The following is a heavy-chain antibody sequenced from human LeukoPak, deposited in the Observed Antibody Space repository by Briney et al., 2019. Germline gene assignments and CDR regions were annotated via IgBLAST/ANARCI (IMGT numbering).Heavy chain of an antibody. CDR3: ARRPYYYDSSGQVDY. D-gene: IGHD3-22*01. V-gene: IGHV3-11*01. Sequence: GGSLRLSCAPSGFTFSDYYMSWLPQAPGKGLEWVSYISGSGSIIYYADSVKGRFTISRDNAKNSLYLQMNSLRAEDKAVYYCARRPYYYDSSGQVDYWGQGTLVTVSS. J-gene: IGHJ4*02. CDR1: GFTFSDYY. CDR2: ISGSGSII.